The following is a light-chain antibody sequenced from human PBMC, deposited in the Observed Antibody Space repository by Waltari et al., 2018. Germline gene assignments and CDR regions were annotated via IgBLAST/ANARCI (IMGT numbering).Light chain of an antibody. V-gene: IGLV1-40*01. CDR3: QSYDNILSGGV. CDR2: GNN. CDR1: ISNIGAGYD. Sequence: QSVLTQPPSVSGAPGQRVTIYCTGSISNIGAGYDVHWYQQLPGTAPKLLIHGNNSRPSGVPDRFSGSKSGTSASLAITGLQSDDEADYYCQSYDNILSGGVFGGGTKLTVL. J-gene: IGLJ2*01.